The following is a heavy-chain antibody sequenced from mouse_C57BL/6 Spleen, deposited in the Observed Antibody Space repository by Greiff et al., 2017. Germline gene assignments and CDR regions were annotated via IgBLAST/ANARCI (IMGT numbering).Heavy chain of an antibody. CDR1: GFTFSDYG. Sequence: EVMLVESGGGLVTPGGSLTLSCAASGFTFSDYGMHWVRQAPEKGLEWVAYISSGSSTIYYADTVKGRFTISRDNAKNTLFLQMTSLRSEDTAMYYCARKALTTVVAHLDYWGQGTTLTVSS. D-gene: IGHD1-1*01. J-gene: IGHJ2*01. V-gene: IGHV5-17*01. CDR3: ARKALTTVVAHLDY. CDR2: ISSGSSTI.